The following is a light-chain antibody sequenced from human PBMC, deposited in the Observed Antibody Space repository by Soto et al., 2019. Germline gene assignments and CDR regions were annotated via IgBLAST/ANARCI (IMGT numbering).Light chain of an antibody. Sequence: DIQMTQSPSSLSASVGDRVTITCQASHDISNYLNWYQQKAGTAPKVLIYDASKLEMGVPSRFSGSGSGTDFTFTTSSLQPEDTATYYCQQYDNLPLTFGGGTKVEIK. CDR2: DAS. CDR3: QQYDNLPLT. J-gene: IGKJ4*01. V-gene: IGKV1-33*01. CDR1: HDISNY.